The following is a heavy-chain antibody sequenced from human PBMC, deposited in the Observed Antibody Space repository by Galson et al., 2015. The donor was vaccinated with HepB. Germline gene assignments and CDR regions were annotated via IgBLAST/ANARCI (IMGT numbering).Heavy chain of an antibody. CDR1: GGTFSSYA. CDR3: AREITMVRGGGDAFDI. J-gene: IGHJ3*02. Sequence: SVKVSCKASGGTFSSYAISWVRQAPGQGLEWMGRIIPILGIANYAQKFQGRVTITADKSTSTAYMELSSLRSEDTAVYYCAREITMVRGGGDAFDIWGQGTMVTVSS. CDR2: IIPILGIA. D-gene: IGHD3-10*01. V-gene: IGHV1-69*04.